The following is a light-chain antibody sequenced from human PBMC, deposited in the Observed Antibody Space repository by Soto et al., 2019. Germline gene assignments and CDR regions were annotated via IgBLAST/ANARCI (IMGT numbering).Light chain of an antibody. V-gene: IGKV2-28*01. Sequence: DIVMTQSPLSLPVTPGEPASISCRSSQSLLHSNGYNYLDWYLQKPGQSPQLLIYLGSNRASGVPDRFSGIGSGTDFTLQITRLEAEDSAVYFCKQDTGPPKTFGQGTRLE. CDR1: QSLLHSNGYNY. CDR3: KQDTGPPKT. CDR2: LGS. J-gene: IGKJ5*01.